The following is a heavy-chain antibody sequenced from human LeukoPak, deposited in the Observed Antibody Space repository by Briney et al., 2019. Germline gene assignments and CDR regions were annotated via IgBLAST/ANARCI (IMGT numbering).Heavy chain of an antibody. J-gene: IGHJ6*03. V-gene: IGHV4-61*02. CDR2: IYTSGST. CDR1: GGSISSGSYY. CDR3: ASCGGDSSGWIYYYYYMDV. Sequence: PSETLSLTCTVSGGSISSGSYYWSWIRQPAGKGLEWIGRIYTSGSTNYSPSLKSRVTISVDTSKNQFSLKLSSVTAADTAVYYCASCGGDSSGWIYYYYYMDVWGKGTTVTVSS. D-gene: IGHD6-19*01.